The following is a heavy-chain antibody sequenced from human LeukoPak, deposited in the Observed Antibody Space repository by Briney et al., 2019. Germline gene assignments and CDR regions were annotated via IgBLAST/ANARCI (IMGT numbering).Heavy chain of an antibody. Sequence: GGSLRLSCAASGFSFSDTWMNWVRQAPGKGLEWVGLIKRKTDDGTTDYAAPEKGRFTISRDDSKNTLYLQMNSLKTEDTAVYYCTTQSGAWNFDYWGQGTLVTVSS. D-gene: IGHD1-1*01. CDR3: TTQSGAWNFDY. V-gene: IGHV3-15*07. CDR1: GFSFSDTW. J-gene: IGHJ4*02. CDR2: IKRKTDDGTT.